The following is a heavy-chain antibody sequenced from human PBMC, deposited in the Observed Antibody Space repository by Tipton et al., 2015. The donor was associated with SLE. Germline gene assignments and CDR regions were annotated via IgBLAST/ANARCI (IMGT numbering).Heavy chain of an antibody. Sequence: SLRLSCAASGFTFSSYSMNWVRQAPGKGLEWVSSISSSSSYIYYADSVKGRFTISRDNAKNSLYLQRNSLRVEDTAVYYCATSSGYDPFDYWGQVTLVTVYS. D-gene: IGHD5-12*01. CDR3: ATSSGYDPFDY. CDR1: GFTFSSYS. CDR2: ISSSSSYI. J-gene: IGHJ4*02. V-gene: IGHV3-21*01.